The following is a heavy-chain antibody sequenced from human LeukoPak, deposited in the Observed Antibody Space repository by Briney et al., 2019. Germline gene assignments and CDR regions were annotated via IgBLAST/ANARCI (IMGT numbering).Heavy chain of an antibody. CDR2: ISAYNGNT. CDR1: GYTFTSYG. Sequence: GSVKVSCKASGYTFTSYGISWVRQAPGQGLEWMGWISAYNGNTNYAQKLQGRVTMTTDTSTSTAYMELRSLRSDDTAVYYCARVRTRIAAAGATFDYWGQGTLVTVSS. D-gene: IGHD6-13*01. J-gene: IGHJ4*02. CDR3: ARVRTRIAAAGATFDY. V-gene: IGHV1-18*01.